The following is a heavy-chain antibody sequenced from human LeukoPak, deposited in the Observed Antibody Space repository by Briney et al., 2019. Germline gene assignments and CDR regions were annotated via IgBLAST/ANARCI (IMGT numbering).Heavy chain of an antibody. V-gene: IGHV3-23*01. D-gene: IGHD3-3*01. J-gene: IGHJ4*02. CDR2: IDTSGGST. Sequence: PGGSLRLSCAASGFTFSSYAMIWVRQAPGKGLEWVSGIDTSGGSTYYAASVKGRFTISRDNSKSTLYLQMNSLRAEDTAVYYCAKDYDVWSGYWSGFDYWGQGTLVTVSS. CDR1: GFTFSSYA. CDR3: AKDYDVWSGYWSGFDY.